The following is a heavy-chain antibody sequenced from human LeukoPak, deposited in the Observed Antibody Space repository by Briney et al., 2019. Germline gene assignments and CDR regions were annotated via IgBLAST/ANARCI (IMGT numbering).Heavy chain of an antibody. D-gene: IGHD6-13*01. J-gene: IGHJ4*02. V-gene: IGHV3-53*01. CDR2: FYSGGTT. Sequence: GGSLRLSCAASGFTVSSNYMSWVRQAPGKGLEWVSVFYSGGTTYYADSVKGRFTISRDNSKNTLYLQMNSLRAEDTAVYYCAGWYSSSWLFDYWGQGTLVTVSS. CDR3: AGWYSSSWLFDY. CDR1: GFTVSSNY.